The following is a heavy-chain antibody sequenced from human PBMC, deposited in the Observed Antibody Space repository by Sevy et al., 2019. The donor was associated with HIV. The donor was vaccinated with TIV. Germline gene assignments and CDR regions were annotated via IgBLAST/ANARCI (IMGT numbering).Heavy chain of an antibody. CDR2: INQVGTEK. D-gene: IGHD3-10*01. CDR1: GFSFTSYW. Sequence: GGSLRLSCAASGFSFTSYWMSWVRQTPEKGLEWVANINQVGTEKNYVDSVKGRFTISRDNAKNSLYLQMNSLRAEDTAVYYCANKGGSRLYDAFDTWGQGTMVTVSS. J-gene: IGHJ3*02. CDR3: ANKGGSRLYDAFDT. V-gene: IGHV3-7*01.